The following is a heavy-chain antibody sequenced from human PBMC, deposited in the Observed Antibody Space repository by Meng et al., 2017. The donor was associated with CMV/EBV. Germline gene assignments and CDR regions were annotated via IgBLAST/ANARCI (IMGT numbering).Heavy chain of an antibody. CDR2: IKSKTDGGTT. V-gene: IGHV3-15*01. CDR3: TTEEAFDI. Sequence: SWIRQAPGKGREWVGRIKSKTDGGTTDYAAPVKGRFTISRDDSKNTLYLQMNSLKTEDTAVYYCTTEEAFDIWGQGTMVTVSS. J-gene: IGHJ3*02.